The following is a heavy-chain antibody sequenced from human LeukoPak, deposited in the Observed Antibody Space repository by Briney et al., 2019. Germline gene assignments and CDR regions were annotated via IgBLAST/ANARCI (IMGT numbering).Heavy chain of an antibody. J-gene: IGHJ4*02. V-gene: IGHV5-51*01. CDR2: IFPGDSDT. CDR1: GYIFRSYW. D-gene: IGHD4-17*01. CDR3: TRQTTVISDH. Sequence: GESLKISCKGSGYIFRSYWIGWVRQMPGKGLEFMGVIFPGDSDTRYSPSFEGQVTISADNSISTAYLQWNSLKASDSAIYYCTRQTTVISDHWGQGTLVTVS.